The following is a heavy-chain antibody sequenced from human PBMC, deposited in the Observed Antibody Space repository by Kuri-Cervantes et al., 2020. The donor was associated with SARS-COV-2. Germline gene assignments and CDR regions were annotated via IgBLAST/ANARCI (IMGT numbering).Heavy chain of an antibody. CDR3: ARDRGSGYGMDV. CDR1: GFTFSSYW. Sequence: ETLSLTCAASGFTFSSYWMHWVRQAPGKGLVWVSRINSDGGSTSYADSVKGRFTISRDNAKNTLYLQMNSLRAEDTAVYYCARDRGSGYGMDVWGQGTTVTVSS. D-gene: IGHD6-19*01. CDR2: INSDGGST. J-gene: IGHJ6*02. V-gene: IGHV3-74*01.